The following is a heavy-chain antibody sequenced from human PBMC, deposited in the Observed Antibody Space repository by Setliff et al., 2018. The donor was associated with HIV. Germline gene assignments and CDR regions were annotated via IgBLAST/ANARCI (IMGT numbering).Heavy chain of an antibody. V-gene: IGHV4-4*09. CDR1: DDPINSFY. J-gene: IGHJ4*02. Sequence: TLSLTCTVSDDPINSFYWSWIRQPPGKGLEWIGYIYTSGSTNYNPSLEGRVTISVDTSKNQFSLKLSSVTAADTAVYYCARTPEDYDQYFFDRWGQGTLVTVSS. CDR2: IYTSGST. D-gene: IGHD3-22*01. CDR3: ARTPEDYDQYFFDR.